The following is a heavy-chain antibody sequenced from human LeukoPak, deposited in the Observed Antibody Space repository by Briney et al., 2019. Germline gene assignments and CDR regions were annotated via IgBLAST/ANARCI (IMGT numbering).Heavy chain of an antibody. J-gene: IGHJ5*02. D-gene: IGHD3-9*01. V-gene: IGHV1-2*02. CDR3: ARVLRYFGTFDP. Sequence: GASVKVSCKASGYTFTAYYIHWVRQAPGQGLEWMGWINPNSGATKCAQNFQGRVTMTRDTSISTAYMEVSDLKSDDTAPYYCARVLRYFGTFDPWGQGTLVTVSS. CDR1: GYTFTAYY. CDR2: INPNSGAT.